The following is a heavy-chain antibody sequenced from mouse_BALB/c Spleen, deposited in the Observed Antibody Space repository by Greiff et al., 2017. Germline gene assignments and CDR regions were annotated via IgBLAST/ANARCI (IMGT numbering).Heavy chain of an antibody. CDR1: GYTFTSYY. CDR3: ARGEDYDSWFAY. D-gene: IGHD2-4*01. J-gene: IGHJ3*01. CDR2: IYPGNVNT. Sequence: VQLQQSGPALVKPGASVRISCKASGYTFTSYYIHWVKQRPGQGLEWIGWIYPGNVNTKYNEKFKGKATLTADKSSSTAYMQLSSLTSEDSAVYFCARGEDYDSWFAYWGQGTLVTVSA. V-gene: IGHV1S56*01.